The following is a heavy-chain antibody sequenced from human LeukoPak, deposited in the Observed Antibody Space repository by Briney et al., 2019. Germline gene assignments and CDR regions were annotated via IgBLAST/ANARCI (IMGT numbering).Heavy chain of an antibody. CDR1: GFSFTSYY. D-gene: IGHD1-26*01. Sequence: GASMKVSCKASGFSFTSYYMHWVRQAPGQGLEWMGIINPSVGTTSYAQKFQGRVSVTRDMSTSTVHMELSSLRSEGTAVYYCARGFSIVGMYLDYWGRGTLVTVSS. CDR2: INPSVGTT. J-gene: IGHJ4*02. V-gene: IGHV1-46*01. CDR3: ARGFSIVGMYLDY.